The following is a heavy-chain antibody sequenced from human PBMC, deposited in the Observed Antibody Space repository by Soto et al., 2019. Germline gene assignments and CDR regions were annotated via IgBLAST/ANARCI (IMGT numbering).Heavy chain of an antibody. CDR3: AKDTIFGAAYSYHGLDV. V-gene: IGHV3-23*01. D-gene: IGHD3-3*01. CDR1: EASRSGYA. CDR2: ISGSVGST. Sequence: SLAGPASEASRSGYACSCVRPAPRQGLEWVSAISGSVGSTYYADSVKGRFTISRDNSKNTLYLQMNSLRAEDTAVYYCAKDTIFGAAYSYHGLDVRGQRTTVT. J-gene: IGHJ6*01.